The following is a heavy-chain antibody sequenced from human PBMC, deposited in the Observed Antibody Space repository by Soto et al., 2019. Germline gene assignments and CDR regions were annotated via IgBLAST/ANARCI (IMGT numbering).Heavy chain of an antibody. CDR1: GGSISSSSTYY. J-gene: IGHJ3*02. CDR3: ARENTATYAFDI. V-gene: IGHV4-39*07. D-gene: IGHD5-18*01. Sequence: SETLSLTCTVSGGSISSSSTYYWGWMRQPPGKGLEWIASFFIGGNTYYNPSLKSRVTISVDTSKNQFSLKLSSVTAADTAVYYCARENTATYAFDIWGQGTMVTVSS. CDR2: FFIGGNT.